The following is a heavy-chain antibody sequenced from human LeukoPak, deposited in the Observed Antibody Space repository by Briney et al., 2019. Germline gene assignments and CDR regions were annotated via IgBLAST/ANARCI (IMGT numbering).Heavy chain of an antibody. V-gene: IGHV3-30-3*01. CDR1: GFTFSSYA. CDR3: ARDGGFYDILTGARGAFDI. Sequence: PGGSLRLSCAASGFTFSSYAMHWVRQAPGKGLEWVAVISYDGSNKYYADSVKGRFTISRDNSKNTLYLQMNSLRAEDTAVYYCARDGGFYDILTGARGAFDIWGQGTMVTVSS. J-gene: IGHJ3*02. D-gene: IGHD3-9*01. CDR2: ISYDGSNK.